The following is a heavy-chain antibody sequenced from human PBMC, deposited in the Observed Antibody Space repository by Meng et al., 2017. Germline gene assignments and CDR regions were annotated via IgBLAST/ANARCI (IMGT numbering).Heavy chain of an antibody. V-gene: IGHV6-1*01. CDR1: GDSVSSNSAA. D-gene: IGHD6-19*01. J-gene: IGHJ4*02. CDR3: ARDRSGWYSGRGPFDY. CDR2: TYYRSKWYN. Sequence: QVQLQHSGPGLVKPPQTLSPTVAISGDSVSSNSAAWNWIRQSPSRGLEWLGRTYYRSKWYNDYAVSVKSRITINPDTSKNQFSLQLNSVTPEDTAVYYCARDRSGWYSGRGPFDYWGQGTLVTVSS.